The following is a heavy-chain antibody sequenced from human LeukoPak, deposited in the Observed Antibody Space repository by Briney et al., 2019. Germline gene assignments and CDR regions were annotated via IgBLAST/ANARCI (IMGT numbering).Heavy chain of an antibody. CDR2: INHSGST. CDR3: ARFYDSSGYYWYYFDY. Sequence: SETLSLTCAVYGGSLSGYYWSWIRQPPGKGLEWIGEINHSGSTNYNPSLKSRVTISVDKSKNQFSLKLSSVTAADTAVYYCARFYDSSGYYWYYFDYWGQGTLVTVSS. CDR1: GGSLSGYY. J-gene: IGHJ4*02. D-gene: IGHD3-22*01. V-gene: IGHV4-34*01.